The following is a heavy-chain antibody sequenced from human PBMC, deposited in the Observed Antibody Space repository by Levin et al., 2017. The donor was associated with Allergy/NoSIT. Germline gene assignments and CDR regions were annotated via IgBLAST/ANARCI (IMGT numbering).Heavy chain of an antibody. D-gene: IGHD3-16*02. J-gene: IGHJ4*02. CDR2: ISYTGSA. V-gene: IGHV4-39*07. CDR3: VRELRLGELSFSDY. Sequence: SETLSLTCTVSGGSISGSAYSWGWIRQPPGKGLEWVGTISYTGSASYYPSLNSRVTISVDTSKTQVSLKLSSVTAADTAVYYCVRELRLGELSFSDYWGQGTLVTVSS. CDR1: GGSISGSAYS.